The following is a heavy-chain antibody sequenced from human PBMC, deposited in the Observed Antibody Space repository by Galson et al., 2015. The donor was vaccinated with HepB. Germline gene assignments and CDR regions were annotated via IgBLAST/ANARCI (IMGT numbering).Heavy chain of an antibody. J-gene: IGHJ4*02. CDR3: ARDHIRQVWPSAY. D-gene: IGHD5-18*01. Sequence: SLRLSCAASGFTFSSYWMSWVRQAPGQGLEWVANIKQDGSEKYYVDSVKGRFTTPRDNANNSPYLQMNSLRAEDTAVYYCARDHIRQVWPSAYWGQGTLVTVSS. CDR1: GFTFSSYW. CDR2: IKQDGSEK. V-gene: IGHV3-7*03.